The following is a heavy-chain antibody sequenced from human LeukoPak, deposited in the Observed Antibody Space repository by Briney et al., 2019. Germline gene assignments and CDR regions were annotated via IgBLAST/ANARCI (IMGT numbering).Heavy chain of an antibody. CDR2: IYPGDSDT. CDR3: ARLGQPYYDFWSGYDYYYYYYMDV. CDR1: GYSFTSYW. Sequence: GESLKISCQGSGYSFTSYWIGWVRQMPGKGLEWMGIIYPGDSDTRYSPSFQGQVTISADKSISTAYLQWSSLKASDTAMYYCARLGQPYYDFWSGYDYYYYYYMDVWGKGTTVTVSS. D-gene: IGHD3-3*01. V-gene: IGHV5-51*01. J-gene: IGHJ6*03.